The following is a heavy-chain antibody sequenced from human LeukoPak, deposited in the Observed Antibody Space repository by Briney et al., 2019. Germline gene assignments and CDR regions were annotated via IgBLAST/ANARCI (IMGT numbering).Heavy chain of an antibody. D-gene: IGHD4-17*01. CDR3: ARYSRLLREKNPFDV. CDR2: VYYSGGI. Sequence: SETLSLTCTVSGDSINGYYWSWLRRPPGGGLEWLGYVYYSGGINYNPSLKSRVTISVDASKNQFSLKLNSVTAADTAVYYCARYSRLLREKNPFDVWGQGTMVTVSS. CDR1: GDSINGYY. J-gene: IGHJ3*01. V-gene: IGHV4-59*08.